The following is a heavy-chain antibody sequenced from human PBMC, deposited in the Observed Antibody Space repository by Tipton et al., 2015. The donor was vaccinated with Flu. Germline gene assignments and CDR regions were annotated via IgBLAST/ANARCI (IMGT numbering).Heavy chain of an antibody. J-gene: IGHJ6*02. V-gene: IGHV3-48*03. CDR1: GFTFSIYE. CDR2: ISNSGSTI. D-gene: IGHD4-11*01. CDR3: ARGGYSDFYYYYGLDV. Sequence: SLRLSCAASGFTFSIYEMNWVRQAPGEGLEWVSYISNSGSTIQYTDSVKGRFTISRDNAKNSLYLQMSSLRAEDTGVYYCARGGYSDFYYYYGLDVWGQGTTITVSS.